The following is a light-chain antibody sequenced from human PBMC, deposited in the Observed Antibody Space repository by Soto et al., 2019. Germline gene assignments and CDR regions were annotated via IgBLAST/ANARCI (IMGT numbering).Light chain of an antibody. Sequence: EIVLTQSPATLSLSPGERATLSCRASQSVGSYLAWYHQKPGQAPRLLIYDASNRATGIPDRFSGSGSGTDFTLTISSLEPEDFAVYYCQQRSNWPWTFGQGTKV. CDR1: QSVGSY. J-gene: IGKJ1*01. CDR3: QQRSNWPWT. V-gene: IGKV3-11*01. CDR2: DAS.